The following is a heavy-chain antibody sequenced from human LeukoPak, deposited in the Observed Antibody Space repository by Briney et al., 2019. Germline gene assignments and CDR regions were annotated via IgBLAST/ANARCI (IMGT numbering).Heavy chain of an antibody. V-gene: IGHV3-7*01. CDR3: ARDRYSSSWYFEYFQH. J-gene: IGHJ1*01. Sequence: GGSLRLSCAASGLIIRKYWMSWVRQAPGKGLEWVANINEDESDKYYVDSVKGRFTISRDNAKNSLYLQMNSLRAEDTAVYYCARDRYSSSWYFEYFQHWGQGTLVTVSS. CDR2: INEDESDK. CDR1: GLIIRKYW. D-gene: IGHD6-13*01.